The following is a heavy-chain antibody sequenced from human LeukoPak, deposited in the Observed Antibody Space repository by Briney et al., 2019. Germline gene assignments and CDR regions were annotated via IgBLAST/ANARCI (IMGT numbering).Heavy chain of an antibody. J-gene: IGHJ4*02. CDR3: AREGSQSTSGTYPGND. Sequence: GGSLRLSCAASGFMLSSYWMSWVRQAPGKGLEWVANIKQDGSEKYYVDSVKGRFTISRDNAKNSLFLQMNRLRAEDTAVYFCAREGSQSTSGTYPGNDWGQGTLVTVSS. CDR1: GFMLSSYW. D-gene: IGHD1-26*01. CDR2: IKQDGSEK. V-gene: IGHV3-7*01.